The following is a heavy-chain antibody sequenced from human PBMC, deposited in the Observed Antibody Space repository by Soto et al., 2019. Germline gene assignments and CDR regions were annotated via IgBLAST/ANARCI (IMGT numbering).Heavy chain of an antibody. D-gene: IGHD1-26*01. CDR3: TTAEVGATTGFDY. J-gene: IGHJ4*02. Sequence: RGSLRLSCVAFGFTFSNAWMSWVRQAPGKGLEWVGRIKSKTDGGATDYAAPVKGRFTISRDDSKNTLYLQMNSLKTEDTAVYYCTTAEVGATTGFDYWGQGTLVTVSS. CDR1: GFTFSNAW. CDR2: IKSKTDGGAT. V-gene: IGHV3-15*01.